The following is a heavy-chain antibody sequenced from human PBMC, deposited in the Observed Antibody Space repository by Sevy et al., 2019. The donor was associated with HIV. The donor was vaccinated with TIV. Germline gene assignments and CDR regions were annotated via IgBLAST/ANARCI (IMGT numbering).Heavy chain of an antibody. CDR2: INPNSGGT. J-gene: IGHJ4*02. Sequence: ASVKVSCKASGYTFTGYYMHWVRQAPGQGLEWMGWINPNSGGTNYAQKFQGRVTMTRDTSISTAYMELSRLRSDDTAVYYCARAYYDILTVYSTPIFDYWGQGTLVTVSS. D-gene: IGHD3-9*01. CDR3: ARAYYDILTVYSTPIFDY. CDR1: GYTFTGYY. V-gene: IGHV1-2*02.